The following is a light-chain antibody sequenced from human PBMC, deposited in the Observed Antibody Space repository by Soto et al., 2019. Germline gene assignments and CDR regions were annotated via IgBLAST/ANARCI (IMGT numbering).Light chain of an antibody. Sequence: EIVMTQSPATLSVSPGERATLSCRASQSVSSNLAWYQQEPGQAPRLLIYGTSTRATGIPARFSGSGSGTEFTLTISSLQSEDCAVYYCQQYNNWPYTFGQGTKLEIK. CDR1: QSVSSN. CDR3: QQYNNWPYT. J-gene: IGKJ2*01. V-gene: IGKV3-15*01. CDR2: GTS.